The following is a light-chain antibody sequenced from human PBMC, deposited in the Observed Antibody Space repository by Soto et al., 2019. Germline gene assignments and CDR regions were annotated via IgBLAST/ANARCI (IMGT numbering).Light chain of an antibody. Sequence: EIVLTQSPATLSLSPRERATLSCRASQSVSSHLTWYQQKPGQAPRLLIYDTSNRATRIPARFSGSGSGTDFTLTISSLEPEDFAVYYCQQRTNWRLSFGGGTKVDIK. V-gene: IGKV3-11*01. J-gene: IGKJ4*01. CDR3: QQRTNWRLS. CDR1: QSVSSH. CDR2: DTS.